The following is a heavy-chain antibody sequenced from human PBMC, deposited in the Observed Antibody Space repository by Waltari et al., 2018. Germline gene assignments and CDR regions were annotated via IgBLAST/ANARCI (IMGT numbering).Heavy chain of an antibody. CDR2: ISSSSGYI. Sequence: EVQLVESGGGLVKPGGSLRLSCAASGFTFSSYSMNWVRQAPGKGLEWVSSISSSSGYIYYADSVKGRFTISRDNAKNSLYLQMNSLRAEDTAVYYCARDSTSPDFDYWGQGTLVTVSS. V-gene: IGHV3-21*03. J-gene: IGHJ4*02. D-gene: IGHD4-4*01. CDR1: GFTFSSYS. CDR3: ARDSTSPDFDY.